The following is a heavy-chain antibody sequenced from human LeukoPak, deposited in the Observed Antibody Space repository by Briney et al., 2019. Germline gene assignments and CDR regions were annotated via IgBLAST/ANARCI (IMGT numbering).Heavy chain of an antibody. D-gene: IGHD3-22*01. V-gene: IGHV1-2*04. J-gene: IGHJ4*02. Sequence: ASVKVSCKASGYTFTGYYMHWVRQAPGQGLEWMGWINPNSGGTNYAQKFQGWVTMTRDTSISTAYMELSRLRSEDTAVYYCARGGPRYYYDSSGPDYWGQGTLVTVSS. CDR1: GYTFTGYY. CDR2: INPNSGGT. CDR3: ARGGPRYYYDSSGPDY.